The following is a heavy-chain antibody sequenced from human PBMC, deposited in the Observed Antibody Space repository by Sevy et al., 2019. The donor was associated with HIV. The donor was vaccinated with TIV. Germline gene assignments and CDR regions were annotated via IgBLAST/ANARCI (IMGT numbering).Heavy chain of an antibody. CDR2: ISYNGRSK. CDR3: ARGSGWRTEYYFDY. CDR1: GFTFSNYA. Sequence: GGSLRLSCAASGFTFSNYAMYWVRQAPSKGLEWVALISYNGRSKDYSDSVKGRFTISRDSSNNNLYLQMNSLRAEDTAVYYCARGSGWRTEYYFDYWGQGILVTVSS. J-gene: IGHJ4*02. V-gene: IGHV3-30*04. D-gene: IGHD6-19*01.